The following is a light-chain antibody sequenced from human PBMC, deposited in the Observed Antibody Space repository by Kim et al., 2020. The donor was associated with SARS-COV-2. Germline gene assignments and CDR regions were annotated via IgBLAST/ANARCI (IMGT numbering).Light chain of an antibody. Sequence: GQRVTISCAGSSSNIGSNYVYWYQQLPGTAPKHLIYRNNQRPSGGPDRFSGSKSGTSASLAISGLRSEDEADYYCAAWDDSLSGWVFGGGTKLTVL. CDR1: SSNIGSNY. J-gene: IGLJ3*02. CDR3: AAWDDSLSGWV. CDR2: RNN. V-gene: IGLV1-47*01.